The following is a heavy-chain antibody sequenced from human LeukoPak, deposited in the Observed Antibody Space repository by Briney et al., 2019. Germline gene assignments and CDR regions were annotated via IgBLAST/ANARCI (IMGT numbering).Heavy chain of an antibody. J-gene: IGHJ5*02. CDR1: GHTFTSYD. CDR3: ARREGRYYYGSGSRPGWFDP. CDR2: MNPNSGNT. Sequence: ASVKVSCKASGHTFTSYDINWVRQATGQGLEWMGWMNPNSGNTGYAQKFQGRVTMTRNTSISTAYMELSSLRSEDTAVYYCARREGRYYYGSGSRPGWFDPWGQGTLVTVSS. V-gene: IGHV1-8*01. D-gene: IGHD3-10*01.